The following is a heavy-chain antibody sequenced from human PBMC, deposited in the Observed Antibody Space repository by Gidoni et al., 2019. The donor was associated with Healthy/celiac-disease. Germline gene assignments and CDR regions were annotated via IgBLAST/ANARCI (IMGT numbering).Heavy chain of an antibody. CDR1: GFTFSSSA. D-gene: IGHD3-10*01. Sequence: EVQLLESGGGLVQPGGSLRLSCAASGFTFSSSAMRWVRQAPGQGLEWVSAISGSGGSTYYADSVKGRFTISRDNSKNTLYLQMNSLRAEDTAVYYCAKDPRSLRGVIITLSPGGYWGQGTLVTVSS. CDR2: ISGSGGST. CDR3: AKDPRSLRGVIITLSPGGY. J-gene: IGHJ4*02. V-gene: IGHV3-23*01.